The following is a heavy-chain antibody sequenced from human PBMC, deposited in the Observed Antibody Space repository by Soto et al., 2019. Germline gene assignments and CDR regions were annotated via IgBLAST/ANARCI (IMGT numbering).Heavy chain of an antibody. D-gene: IGHD6-25*01. Sequence: QVPLLDSGGGVVQPGRSLKLSCRTSGFTFSLYGMRWVRQAPAKGLECLAVISFDGKNRYYAVSVAARCTMSRDNAKTPRFLQMRSSRADDTAVCFCITGGQAAAVLDHGGQGALVSVAS. CDR1: GFTFSLYG. V-gene: IGHV3-30*03. J-gene: IGHJ4*02. CDR3: ITGGQAAAVLDH. CDR2: ISFDGKNR.